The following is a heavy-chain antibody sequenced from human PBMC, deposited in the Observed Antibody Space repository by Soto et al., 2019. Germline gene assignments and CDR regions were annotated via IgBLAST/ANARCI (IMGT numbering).Heavy chain of an antibody. J-gene: IGHJ4*02. Sequence: QVQLVESGGGVVQPGGSLRVSCAASGFPFSGYGMHWVRQAPGKGLEWVAVIWHDGSKTYYGDSVRGRFTISRDISKNTLYLDMTRLKVEDTAMYYCARDLSSVTCTFDFRGQGTLVTVSS. CDR2: IWHDGSKT. CDR1: GFPFSGYG. CDR3: ARDLSSVTCTFDF. D-gene: IGHD6-19*01. V-gene: IGHV3-33*01.